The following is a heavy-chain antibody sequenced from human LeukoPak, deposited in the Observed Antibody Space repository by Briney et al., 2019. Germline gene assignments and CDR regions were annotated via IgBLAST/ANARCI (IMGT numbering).Heavy chain of an antibody. CDR2: IYSGGNT. CDR1: GFTVISNY. V-gene: IGHV3-53*01. Sequence: PGGSLRLSCAASGFTVISNYMSWVRQAPGKGLEWVSVIYSGGNTHYADSVKGRFTISRDNSKNTLYLQMSSLRAEDTAVYYCTYYDFSAPSFDYWGQGTLVTVSS. D-gene: IGHD3-3*01. CDR3: TYYDFSAPSFDY. J-gene: IGHJ4*02.